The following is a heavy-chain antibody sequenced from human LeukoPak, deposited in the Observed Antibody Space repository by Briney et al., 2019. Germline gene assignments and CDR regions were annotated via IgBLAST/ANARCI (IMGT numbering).Heavy chain of an antibody. V-gene: IGHV1-18*01. D-gene: IGHD3-3*01. J-gene: IGHJ6*02. CDR3: ARARVFGVVGYYYYGMDV. CDR2: ISAYNGNT. Sequence: ASVNVSCTASGYTFTSYGIGWVRQAPGQGLEWMGWISAYNGNTNYAQKLQGRVTMTTDTSTSTAYMELRSLRSDDTAVYYCARARVFGVVGYYYYGMDVWGQGTTVTVSS. CDR1: GYTFTSYG.